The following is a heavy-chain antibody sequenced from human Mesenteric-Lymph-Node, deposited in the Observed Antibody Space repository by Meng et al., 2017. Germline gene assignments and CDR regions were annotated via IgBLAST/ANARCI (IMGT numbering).Heavy chain of an antibody. CDR2: IYYSGST. J-gene: IGHJ2*01. CDR1: GGYIGSGDYY. V-gene: IGHV4-30-4*01. CDR3: ARVGWRQWSFDL. Sequence: QVQRQEARAGLVKPSPTLALTVTFSGGYIGSGDYYWSWIRQPPGKGLEWIGYIYYSGSTYYNPSLKSRVTISVDTSNNQFSLKLSSVTAADTAVYYCARVGWRQWSFDLWGRGTLVTVSS. D-gene: IGHD5-18*01.